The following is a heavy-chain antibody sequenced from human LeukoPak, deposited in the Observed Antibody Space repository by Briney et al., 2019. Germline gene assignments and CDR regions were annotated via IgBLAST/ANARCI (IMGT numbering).Heavy chain of an antibody. CDR2: ISGNNDNP. CDR1: GYTFSNFG. V-gene: IGHV1-18*01. J-gene: IGHJ4*02. Sequence: GASVKVPRKASGYTFSNFGISWVRQAPGQGLEWMGWISGNNDNPNYGQKFQGRLTVTTDSSTSTAYMELRNLRSDDTAVYYCARDGTSTDDYWGQGTLVTVSS. D-gene: IGHD2-2*01. CDR3: ARDGTSTDDY.